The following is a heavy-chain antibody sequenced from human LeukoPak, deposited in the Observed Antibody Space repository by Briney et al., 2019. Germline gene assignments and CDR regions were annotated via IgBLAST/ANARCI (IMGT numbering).Heavy chain of an antibody. Sequence: KPGGSLRLSCAASGFTFSNSTMNWVRQAPGQGLEWVSPISNSGNSKFYADSVKGRFTISRDNAKISLYLQMSSLRADDTAVYYCVRGDDREEWDQGTLVTVSS. D-gene: IGHD3-22*01. V-gene: IGHV3-21*06. J-gene: IGHJ4*02. CDR3: VRGDDREE. CDR2: ISNSGNSK. CDR1: GFTFSNST.